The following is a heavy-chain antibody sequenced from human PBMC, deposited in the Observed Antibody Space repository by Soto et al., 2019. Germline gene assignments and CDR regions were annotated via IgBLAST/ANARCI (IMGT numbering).Heavy chain of an antibody. CDR1: GDSIRSSSY. J-gene: IGHJ6*02. CDR2: IYSTGNT. D-gene: IGHD6-13*01. CDR3: RRSSRYSTDV. Sequence: PSETLSLTCTVSGDSIRSSSYWGWIRQPPGKGLEWIGSIYSTGNTYYNPSLNSQVTISVDTSRNQFSLNVISVTAADTAVYYCRRSSRYSTDVWGQGTTVTVSS. V-gene: IGHV4-39*01.